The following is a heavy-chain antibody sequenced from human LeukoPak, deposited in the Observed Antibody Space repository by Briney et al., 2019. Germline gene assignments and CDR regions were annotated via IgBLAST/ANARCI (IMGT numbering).Heavy chain of an antibody. D-gene: IGHD6-13*01. J-gene: IGHJ3*02. CDR2: ISGSGGST. CDR3: AKDQGIAAAGTKGDAFDI. V-gene: IGHV3-23*01. CDR1: GFTFSSYA. Sequence: PGGSLRLSCAASGFTFSSYAMSWVRQAPGKGLEWVSAISGSGGSTYYADSVKGRFTISRDNSKNTLYLQMNSLRAEDTAVYYCAKDQGIAAAGTKGDAFDIWGQGTMVTVSA.